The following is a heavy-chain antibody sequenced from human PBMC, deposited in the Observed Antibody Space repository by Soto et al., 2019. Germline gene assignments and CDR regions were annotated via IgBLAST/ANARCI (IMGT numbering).Heavy chain of an antibody. CDR2: TYYRSKWYN. CDR3: GRAHLGTDRYILEPFDP. V-gene: IGHV6-1*01. Sequence: SQTLSLPCAISGDSVSSNSATWNWIRQSPSRGLEWLGRTYYRSKWYNDYAISVRSRITINPDTSKNQFSLQLNSVIPEDTAVYYCGRAHLGTDRYILEPFDPWGQGTLVTVSS. D-gene: IGHD1-1*01. J-gene: IGHJ5*02. CDR1: GDSVSSNSAT.